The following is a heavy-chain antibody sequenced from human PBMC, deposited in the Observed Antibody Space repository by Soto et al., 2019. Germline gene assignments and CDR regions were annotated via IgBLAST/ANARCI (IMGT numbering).Heavy chain of an antibody. CDR2: IHPSSGDT. J-gene: IGHJ5*01. Sequence: QVQLVQPGAEVRKPGASMKLSCKASGYSFTSYNIHWVRQAPGHGLAWMGLIHPSSGDTTYEPNFQGRLTMTSDTSTSTVYKELRTLRYEDTAIYFCARGYFDSRGYYPVWFDSWGQGTLVTVTS. CDR1: GYSFTSYN. D-gene: IGHD3-22*01. CDR3: ARGYFDSRGYYPVWFDS. V-gene: IGHV1-46*01.